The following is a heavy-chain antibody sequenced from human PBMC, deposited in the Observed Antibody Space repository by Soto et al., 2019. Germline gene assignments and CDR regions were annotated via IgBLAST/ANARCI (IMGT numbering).Heavy chain of an antibody. Sequence: QVQLQESGPGLLKPSQTLSLTCTVSGDSISSGDYFWSWIRQSPGKGLEWIGYVFYSGVTYYNRSLKSRLSMSVDTSKNQFSLRLTSVTAADTAIYYCARGVSARPDGSWFDPWGQGTLVTVSS. J-gene: IGHJ5*02. CDR2: VFYSGVT. CDR3: ARGVSARPDGSWFDP. V-gene: IGHV4-30-4*01. D-gene: IGHD6-6*01. CDR1: GDSISSGDYF.